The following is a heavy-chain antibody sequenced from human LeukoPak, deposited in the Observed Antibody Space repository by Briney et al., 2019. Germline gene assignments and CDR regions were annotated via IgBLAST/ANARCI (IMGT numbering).Heavy chain of an antibody. Sequence: GGSLRLSCAASGFTFSSYSMNWVRQAPGKGLEWVSSISSSSSYIYYADSVKGRFTISRDNAKNSLYLQMNRLRAEDTAVNYCARDGARGYDILTGYYSTGLDYWGQGTLVTVSS. CDR2: ISSSSSYI. D-gene: IGHD3-9*01. V-gene: IGHV3-21*01. CDR1: GFTFSSYS. J-gene: IGHJ4*02. CDR3: ARDGARGYDILTGYYSTGLDY.